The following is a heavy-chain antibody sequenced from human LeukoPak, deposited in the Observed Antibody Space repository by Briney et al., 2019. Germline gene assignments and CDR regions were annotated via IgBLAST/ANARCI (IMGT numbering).Heavy chain of an antibody. D-gene: IGHD4-17*01. CDR3: ARPKLDYGDYGY. J-gene: IGHJ4*02. V-gene: IGHV1-46*01. Sequence: GAALTVSCRASGYTFTSYYMHWVRQAPGQGLEWMGIINPSGGSTSYAQKFQGRVTMTRDTSTSTVYMELSSLRSEDTAVYYCARPKLDYGDYGYWGQGTLVTVSS. CDR1: GYTFTSYY. CDR2: INPSGGST.